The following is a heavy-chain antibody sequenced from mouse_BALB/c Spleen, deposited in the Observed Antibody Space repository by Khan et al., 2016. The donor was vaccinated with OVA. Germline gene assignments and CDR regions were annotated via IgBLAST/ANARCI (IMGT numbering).Heavy chain of an antibody. V-gene: IGHV1S137*01. D-gene: IGHD1-3*01. J-gene: IGHJ3*01. CDR3: AMGSGNSRFAY. Sequence: QIQLVQSGAELVRPGVSVKISCKGSGYTFTDYAMHWVKQSHAKSLEWIGVISTYYGDADYNQKFKGKATMTVDKSSSTAYMELARLTSEDSVIYYCAMGSGNSRFAYWGQGTLVTVSA. CDR1: GYTFTDYA. CDR2: ISTYYGDA.